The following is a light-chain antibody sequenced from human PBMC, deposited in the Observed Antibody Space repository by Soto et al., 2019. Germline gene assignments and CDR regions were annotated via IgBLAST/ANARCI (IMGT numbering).Light chain of an antibody. CDR2: DVN. CDR1: SNDVGSHNY. V-gene: IGLV2-11*01. J-gene: IGLJ1*01. CDR3: CSSADIYTPYV. Sequence: QSALTQPRSVSASPGQSVTISCTGTSNDVGSHNYVSWYQQYPGKAPKLMIYDVNKRPSGVPDRFSGSKSGNTASLTISRLQAADEADYYCCSSADIYTPYVFGIGTKLTVL.